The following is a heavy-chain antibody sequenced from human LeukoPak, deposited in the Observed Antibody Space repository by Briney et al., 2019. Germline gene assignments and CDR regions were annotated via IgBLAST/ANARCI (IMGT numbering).Heavy chain of an antibody. D-gene: IGHD1-1*01. V-gene: IGHV3-21*01. CDR1: GFTFSGDS. CDR2: ISSTGSYI. CDR3: ARNRGTGDAFDI. J-gene: IGHJ3*02. Sequence: GGSLRLSCAASGFTFSGDSMNWVRQAPGKGLEWVSSISSTGSYIYYTDSVKGRFTISRDNAKNSLYLQMNSLRAEDTAVYYCARNRGTGDAFDIWGQGTMVTVSS.